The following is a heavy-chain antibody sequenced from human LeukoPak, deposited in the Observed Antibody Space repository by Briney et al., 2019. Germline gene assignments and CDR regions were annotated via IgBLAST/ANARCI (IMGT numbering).Heavy chain of an antibody. CDR3: ARVISPVDYYYYYMDV. CDR2: IITIFGTA. J-gene: IGHJ6*03. V-gene: IGHV1-69*13. Sequence: SVKVSCKASGGTFSSYAISWVRQAPGQGLEWMGGIITIFGTAKYAQKFQGRVTITADESTSTAYMEPRSLRSDDTAVYYCARVISPVDYYYYYMDVWGKGTTVTVSS. CDR1: GGTFSSYA. D-gene: IGHD3-3*02.